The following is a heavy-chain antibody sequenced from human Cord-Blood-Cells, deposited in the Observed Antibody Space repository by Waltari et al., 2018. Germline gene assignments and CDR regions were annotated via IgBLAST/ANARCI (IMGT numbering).Heavy chain of an antibody. CDR3: ARVGAPTLFDY. Sequence: QVQLQQWGAGLLKPSETLSLTCAVYGGSFIGSYWSWIRQPPGKGLEWIGEINHSGSTNYNPSLKSRVTISVDTSKNQFSLKLSSVTAADTAVYYCARVGAPTLFDYWGQGTLVTVSS. J-gene: IGHJ4*01. D-gene: IGHD1-26*01. CDR1: GGSFIGSY. CDR2: INHSGST. V-gene: IGHV4-34*01.